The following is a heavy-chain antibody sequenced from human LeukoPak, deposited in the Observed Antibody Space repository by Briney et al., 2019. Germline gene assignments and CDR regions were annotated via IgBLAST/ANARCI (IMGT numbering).Heavy chain of an antibody. D-gene: IGHD1-1*01. CDR1: GFPFETNA. CDR3: ARDWIGAFDY. Sequence: GGSLRLSCATSGFPFETNAMSWVRQAPGKGLVWGSRMNSDGSSTSYADSVKGRFTISRDNAKNTLYLQMNSLRAEDTAVYYCARDWIGAFDYWGQGTLVTVSS. CDR2: MNSDGSST. J-gene: IGHJ4*02. V-gene: IGHV3-74*01.